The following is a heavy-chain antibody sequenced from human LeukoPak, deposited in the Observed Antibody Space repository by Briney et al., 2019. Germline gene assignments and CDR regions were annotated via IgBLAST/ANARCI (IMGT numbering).Heavy chain of an antibody. CDR1: GFPFSTYA. V-gene: IGHV3-23*01. Sequence: PGGSLRLSCAASGFPFSTYAMNWVRLGPGKGLEWVSSIRGTGGDTYYADSVKGRFIISRDNSKNTLYLQMNSLRAEDTAVYYCAKSSWFDSFDYWGQGTLVTVSS. CDR2: IRGTGGDT. D-gene: IGHD3-10*01. J-gene: IGHJ4*02. CDR3: AKSSWFDSFDY.